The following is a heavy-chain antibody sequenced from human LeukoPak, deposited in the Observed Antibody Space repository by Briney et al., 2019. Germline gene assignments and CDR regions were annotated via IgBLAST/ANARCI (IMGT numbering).Heavy chain of an antibody. J-gene: IGHJ3*02. V-gene: IGHV4-59*01. CDR2: IYYSGST. CDR3: ARDKWGVRGRFFDI. Sequence: SETLSLTCAVYGGSFSGYYWSWIRQPPGKGLEWIGYIYYSGSTNYNPSLKSRVTISVDTSKNQFSLKLSYVTAADTAVYYCARDKWGVRGRFFDIWGQGTMVTVSS. D-gene: IGHD3-10*01. CDR1: GGSFSGYY.